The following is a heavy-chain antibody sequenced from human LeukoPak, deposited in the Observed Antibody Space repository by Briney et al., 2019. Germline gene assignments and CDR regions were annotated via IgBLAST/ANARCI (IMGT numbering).Heavy chain of an antibody. V-gene: IGHV3-48*03. Sequence: PGGSLRLSCAASGCSFRSCEMSWVRQAPGKGLGWIAYISSGSGSIYHADSMKGRFAISRDNANNSLSLQMNSLPAENTAIYYCATSTELSDPYFYYAMDVWGQGTSVTVSS. CDR2: ISSGSGSI. J-gene: IGHJ6*02. CDR3: ATSTELSDPYFYYAMDV. CDR1: GCSFRSCE. D-gene: IGHD1-26*01.